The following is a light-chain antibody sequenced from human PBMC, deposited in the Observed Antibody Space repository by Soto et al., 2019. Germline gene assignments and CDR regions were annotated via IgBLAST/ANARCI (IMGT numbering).Light chain of an antibody. V-gene: IGKV3-15*01. CDR2: GAS. J-gene: IGKJ3*01. CDR1: QSVSSN. CDR3: QQYNNWPGT. Sequence: EIVMTQSPATLSVSPGERATLSCRASQSVSSNLAWYQQKPGQAPRLLIYGASTRATGIPARFSGSGSGTEFTLTISSRQSEDFGVYYCQQYNNWPGTFGPGTKVDIK.